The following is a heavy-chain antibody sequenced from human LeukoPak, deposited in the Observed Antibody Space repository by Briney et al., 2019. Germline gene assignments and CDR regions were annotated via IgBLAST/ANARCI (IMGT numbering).Heavy chain of an antibody. J-gene: IGHJ4*02. CDR2: ISGSGGST. V-gene: IGHV3-23*01. D-gene: IGHD3-9*01. Sequence: GGSLRLSCAASGFTFSSYAMSWVRQAPGKGLEWVSAISGSGGSTYYADSVKGRFTISRDNSKNTLYLQMNSLRAEDTAVYCCAKAPYDILTGYPDWGQGTLVTVSS. CDR1: GFTFSSYA. CDR3: AKAPYDILTGYPD.